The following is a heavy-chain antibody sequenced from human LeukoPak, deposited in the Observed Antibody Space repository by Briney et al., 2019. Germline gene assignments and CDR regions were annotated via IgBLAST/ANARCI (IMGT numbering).Heavy chain of an antibody. Sequence: GGSLRLSCAASGFTFSDYYMSWIRQAPGKGLEWVSYISSSGSTIYYADSVKGRFTISRDNAKNSLYLQMNSLRAEDTAVYHCARAMKNSSPSAWGRGTLVTVSS. D-gene: IGHD3-22*01. CDR2: ISSSGSTI. J-gene: IGHJ5*02. V-gene: IGHV3-11*04. CDR3: ARAMKNSSPSA. CDR1: GFTFSDYY.